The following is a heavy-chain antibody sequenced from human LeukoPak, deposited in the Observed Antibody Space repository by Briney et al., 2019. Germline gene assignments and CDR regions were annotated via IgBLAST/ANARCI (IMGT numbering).Heavy chain of an antibody. CDR3: ARAVGDIVVVPAAMGDFDY. J-gene: IGHJ4*02. Sequence: ASVKVSCKTSGYTFTGYYMHWMRQAPGQGLEWMGWINPNSGGTNYAQKFQGRVTMTRDTSISTAYMELSRLRSDDTAVYYCARAVGDIVVVPAAMGDFDYWGQGTLVTVSS. CDR1: GYTFTGYY. V-gene: IGHV1-2*02. D-gene: IGHD2-2*01. CDR2: INPNSGGT.